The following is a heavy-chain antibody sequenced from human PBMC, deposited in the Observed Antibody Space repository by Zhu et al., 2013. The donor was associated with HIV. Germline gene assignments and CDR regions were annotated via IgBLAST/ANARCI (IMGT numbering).Heavy chain of an antibody. V-gene: IGHV1-18*01. CDR2: ISAYNGNT. CDR3: ARATLTTVTRLLNDY. Sequence: QVQLVQSGAEVKKPGASVKVSCKASGHTFTSYGISWVRQAPGQGLEWMGWISAYNGNTNYAQKLQGRVTMTTDTSTSTAYMELRSLRSDDTAVYYCARATLTTVTRLLNDYWGQGTLVTVSS. D-gene: IGHD4-17*01. CDR1: GHTFTSYG. J-gene: IGHJ4*02.